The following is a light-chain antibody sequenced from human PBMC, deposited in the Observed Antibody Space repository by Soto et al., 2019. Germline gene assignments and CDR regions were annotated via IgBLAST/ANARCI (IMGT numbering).Light chain of an antibody. CDR2: DAS. V-gene: IGKV3-11*01. J-gene: IGKJ4*01. Sequence: EIVLTQSPATLSLSTGERATLSCRASQSVGTSLGWYQQKPGQTPRLLIYDASNRATGNPARFSGSGSGTDFTLTITSPGPEDLAVYYCLQRANWPLTFGGGTKLEI. CDR3: LQRANWPLT. CDR1: QSVGTS.